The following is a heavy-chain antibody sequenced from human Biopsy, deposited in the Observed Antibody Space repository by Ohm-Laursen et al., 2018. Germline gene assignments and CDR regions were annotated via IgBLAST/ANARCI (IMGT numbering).Heavy chain of an antibody. Sequence: SETLSLTCTLSGASVRSHFLTWIRQPPGKGLQWIGSISNSGTTKSSPSLKSRVNISLHTSKNQLSLKLTSVTAADTADYYCARLSTLFGVADFTDDWGQGTLVTVSS. V-gene: IGHV4-59*08. CDR3: ARLSTLFGVADFTDD. CDR2: ISNSGTT. CDR1: GASVRSHF. D-gene: IGHD3-3*01. J-gene: IGHJ4*02.